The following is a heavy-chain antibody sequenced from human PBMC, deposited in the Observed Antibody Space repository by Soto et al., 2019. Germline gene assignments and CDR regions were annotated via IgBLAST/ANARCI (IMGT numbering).Heavy chain of an antibody. V-gene: IGHV5-10-1*01. D-gene: IGHD3-22*01. J-gene: IGHJ4*02. Sequence: GESLKISCKGSGYSFAGYWITWVRQKPGKGLEWMGRIDPSDSQTYYSPSFRGHVTISVTKSITTVFLQWSSLRASDTAMYYCARQIYDSDTGPNFQYYFDAWGQGTPVTVSS. CDR3: ARQIYDSDTGPNFQYYFDA. CDR1: GYSFAGYW. CDR2: IDPSDSQT.